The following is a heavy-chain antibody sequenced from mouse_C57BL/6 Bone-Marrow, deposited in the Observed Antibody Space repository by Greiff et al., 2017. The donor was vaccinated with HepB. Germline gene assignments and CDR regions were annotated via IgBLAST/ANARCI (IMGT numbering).Heavy chain of an antibody. V-gene: IGHV5-9*01. Sequence: EVQLQQSGGGLVKPGGSLKLSCAASGFTFSSYTMSWVRQTPEKRLEWVATISGGGGNTYYPDSVKGRFTISRDNAKNTLYLQMSSLRSEDTALYYCARLHSGYAMDYWGQGTSVTVSS. CDR1: GFTFSSYT. CDR2: ISGGGGNT. J-gene: IGHJ4*01. D-gene: IGHD1-3*01. CDR3: ARLHSGYAMDY.